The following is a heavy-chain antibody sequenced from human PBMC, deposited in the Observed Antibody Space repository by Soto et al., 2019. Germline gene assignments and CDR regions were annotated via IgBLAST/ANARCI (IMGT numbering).Heavy chain of an antibody. CDR1: GGTFSSYA. J-gene: IGHJ4*02. V-gene: IGHV1-69*06. CDR2: IIPIFGTA. D-gene: IGHD5-18*01. CDR3: ATLGSTAMVKIDY. Sequence: QVQLVQSGAEVKKPGSSVKVSCKASGGTFSSYAISWVRQAPGQGLEWMGGIIPIFGTANYAQKFQGRVTTTADKSTSTAYMELSSLRSQDTAVYYGATLGSTAMVKIDYWGQGTLVTVSS.